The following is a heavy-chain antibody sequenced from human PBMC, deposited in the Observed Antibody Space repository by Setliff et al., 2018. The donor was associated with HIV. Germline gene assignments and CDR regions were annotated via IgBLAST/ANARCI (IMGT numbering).Heavy chain of an antibody. Sequence: VASVKVSCKTFGYRFTDFYVNWVRLAPGQGLEWMGRVNPYTGDTDYGQRFQGRVTMTRDTSINTAYMELSRLRSDDTAVYYCARGWAAYDSTGMTPYWGQGTQVTVSS. J-gene: IGHJ4*02. CDR2: VNPYTGDT. V-gene: IGHV1-2*06. D-gene: IGHD3-22*01. CDR3: ARGWAAYDSTGMTPY. CDR1: GYRFTDFY.